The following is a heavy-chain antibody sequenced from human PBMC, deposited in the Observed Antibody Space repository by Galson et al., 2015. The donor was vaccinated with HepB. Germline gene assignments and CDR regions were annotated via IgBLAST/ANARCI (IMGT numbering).Heavy chain of an antibody. D-gene: IGHD4-17*01. Sequence: SLRLSCAASGFPFSSYAMSWVRQAPGKGLVWLSFISGNGGAYYAESVKGRFTISGDNSKNTLFLLVNSLRVEDTAVYYCVRYDYGAKFDSWGQGAPVAVS. V-gene: IGHV3-23*01. J-gene: IGHJ4*02. CDR2: ISGNGGA. CDR1: GFPFSSYA. CDR3: VRYDYGAKFDS.